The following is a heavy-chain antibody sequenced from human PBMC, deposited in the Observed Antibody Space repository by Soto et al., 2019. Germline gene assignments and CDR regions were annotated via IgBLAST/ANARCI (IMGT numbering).Heavy chain of an antibody. CDR2: IYTSGST. V-gene: IGHV4-4*07. J-gene: IGHJ4*02. CDR3: ARELNGGYSSSWFHFDY. D-gene: IGHD6-13*01. Sequence: QVQLQESGPGLVKPSENLSLTCTVSGGSISSYYWSWIRQPAGKGLEWIGRIYTSGSTNYNPSLKSRVTMSVDTSKNQFSLKLSSVTAADTAVYYCARELNGGYSSSWFHFDYWGQGTLVTVSS. CDR1: GGSISSYY.